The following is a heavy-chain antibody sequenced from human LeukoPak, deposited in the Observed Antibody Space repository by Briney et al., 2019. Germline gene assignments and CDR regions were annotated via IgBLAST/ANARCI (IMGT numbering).Heavy chain of an antibody. Sequence: GASVKVSCKASGGTFSSYAISWVRQAPGQGLEWMGWISAYNGNTNYAQKLQGRVTMTTDTSTSTAYMELRSLRSDDTAVYYCAREGRGYYYYGMDVWGQGTTVTVSS. J-gene: IGHJ6*02. D-gene: IGHD3-10*01. CDR1: GGTFSSYA. CDR2: ISAYNGNT. V-gene: IGHV1-18*01. CDR3: AREGRGYYYYGMDV.